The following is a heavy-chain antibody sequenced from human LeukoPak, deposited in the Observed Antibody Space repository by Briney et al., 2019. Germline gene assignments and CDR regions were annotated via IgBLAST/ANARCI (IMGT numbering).Heavy chain of an antibody. V-gene: IGHV4-59*01. Sequence: SETLSLTRNVSGGSMSNYYWSWIRQPPGKGLEWIGYIYDSGSTHHNPSLRSRVTISVDTSKNQFSLKLTSVTAADTAVYYCARGGNWFDPWGQGTLVTISS. CDR1: GGSMSNYY. D-gene: IGHD2-15*01. CDR2: IYDSGST. CDR3: ARGGNWFDP. J-gene: IGHJ5*02.